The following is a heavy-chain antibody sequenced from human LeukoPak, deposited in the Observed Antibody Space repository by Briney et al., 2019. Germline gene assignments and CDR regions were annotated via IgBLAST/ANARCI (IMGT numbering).Heavy chain of an antibody. CDR1: GFTFSNFY. CDR3: ASSQSGYFVQ. Sequence: GGSLRLSCAASGFTFSNFYTHWVRQAPGKGLVWVSRLNNDGSSTNYADSVKGRFTISRDNAKNTLYLQMNSLRAEDTAVYFCASSQSGYFVQWGQGTLVTVSS. D-gene: IGHD3-9*01. CDR2: LNNDGSST. V-gene: IGHV3-74*01. J-gene: IGHJ4*02.